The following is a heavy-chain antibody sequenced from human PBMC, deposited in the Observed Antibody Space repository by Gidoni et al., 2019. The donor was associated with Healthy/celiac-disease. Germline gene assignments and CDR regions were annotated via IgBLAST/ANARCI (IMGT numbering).Heavy chain of an antibody. CDR3: ARDKQAMGYYYYGMDV. Sequence: QVQLQESGPGLVKPSETLSLTCTVSGGSVSSGSYYWSWIRQPPGKGLEWIGYIYYSGSTNYNPSLKSRVTISVDTSKNQFSLKLSSVTAADTAVYYCARDKQAMGYYYYGMDVWGQGTTVTVSS. V-gene: IGHV4-61*01. J-gene: IGHJ6*02. CDR2: IYYSGST. CDR1: GGSVSSGSYY.